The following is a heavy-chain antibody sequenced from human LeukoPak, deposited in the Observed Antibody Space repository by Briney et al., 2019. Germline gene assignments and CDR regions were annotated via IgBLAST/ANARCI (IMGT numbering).Heavy chain of an antibody. J-gene: IGHJ4*02. CDR2: IKQDGSEK. D-gene: IGHD2-21*01. V-gene: IGHV3-7*01. CDR1: GFTFSSYW. CDR3: ARDRGDSKFYYFDY. Sequence: GGSLRLSCAASGFTFSSYWMSWVRQAPGKGLEWVAIIKQDGSEKYYVDSVKGRFTISRDNAKNSLYLQMNSLRAEDTAVYYCARDRGDSKFYYFDYWGQGTLVTVSS.